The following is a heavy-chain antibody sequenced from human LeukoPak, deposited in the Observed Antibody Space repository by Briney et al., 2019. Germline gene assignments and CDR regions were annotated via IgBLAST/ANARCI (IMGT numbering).Heavy chain of an antibody. V-gene: IGHV4-39*07. CDR2: IYYSGST. Sequence: SETLSLTCTVSGGSISNSNYFWGWVRQPPGKGLEWIGNIYYSGSTYYNPSLKSRVTISVDMSKNQFSLKLSSVTAADTAVYYCARDYEGFDYWGQGTLVTVSS. CDR1: GGSISNSNYF. J-gene: IGHJ4*02. D-gene: IGHD5-12*01. CDR3: ARDYEGFDY.